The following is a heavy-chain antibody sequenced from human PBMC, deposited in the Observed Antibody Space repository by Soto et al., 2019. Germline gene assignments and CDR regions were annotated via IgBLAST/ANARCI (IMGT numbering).Heavy chain of an antibody. J-gene: IGHJ3*02. CDR3: AARRDGYDYHAFDI. CDR1: GASIRGGGYY. V-gene: IGHV4-31*03. CDR2: IYYNGGT. D-gene: IGHD5-12*01. Sequence: QVQLQESGPGLVKPSQTLSLTCTVSGASIRGGGYYWSWIRQHPGKGLEGIGFIYYNGGTHYNPSLKSRVTISVDTPKNQFSLNLSSVTAAATAVYYCAARRDGYDYHAFDIWGQGTLVTVSS.